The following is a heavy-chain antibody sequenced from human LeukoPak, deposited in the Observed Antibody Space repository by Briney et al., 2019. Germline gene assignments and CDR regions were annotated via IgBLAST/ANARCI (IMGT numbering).Heavy chain of an antibody. J-gene: IGHJ4*02. D-gene: IGHD5-12*01. V-gene: IGHV3-23*01. CDR2: ISGRTGAT. CDR1: GGTFSTYW. Sequence: SCKASGGTFSTYWMHWVRQAPGKGLEWVSAISGRTGATYYADSEKGRFTISRDNSKSTLYLQMDSLRAEDTAVYYCAKCGNSGCHLIDYWGQGTLVTVSS. CDR3: AKCGNSGCHLIDY.